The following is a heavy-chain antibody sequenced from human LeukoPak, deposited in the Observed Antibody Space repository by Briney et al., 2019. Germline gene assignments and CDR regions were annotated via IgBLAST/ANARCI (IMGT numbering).Heavy chain of an antibody. CDR1: GGSFSGYY. Sequence: PSETLSLTCAVYGGSFSGYYWTWIRQPPGKGLEWIGEINHSGSTNYNPSLKSRVTISINTSKNQFSLKLSSVTAADTAVYYCARDLSYYGSGKGFDYWGQGTLVTVSS. D-gene: IGHD3-10*01. J-gene: IGHJ4*02. V-gene: IGHV4-34*01. CDR3: ARDLSYYGSGKGFDY. CDR2: INHSGST.